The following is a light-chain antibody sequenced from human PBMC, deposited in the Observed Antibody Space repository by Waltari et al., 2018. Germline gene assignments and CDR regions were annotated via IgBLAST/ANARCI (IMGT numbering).Light chain of an antibody. J-gene: IGKJ1*01. CDR3: QQSYSTPRT. V-gene: IGKV2-28*01. CDR2: LGS. CDR1: QSLLHSNGYNY. Sequence: DIVMTQSPLSLPVTPGEPASIPCRSSQSLLHSNGYNYLDWYLQKPGQSPQLLIYLGSNRASGVPDRFSGSGSGTDFTLTISSLQPEDFATYCCQQSYSTPRTFGQGTKVEIK.